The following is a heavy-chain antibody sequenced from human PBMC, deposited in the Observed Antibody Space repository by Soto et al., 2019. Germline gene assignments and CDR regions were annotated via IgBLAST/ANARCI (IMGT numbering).Heavy chain of an antibody. Sequence: PSESLSLTCTVSGGSISNYYWSWIRQPPGKGLEWIGYIYYSGSTNYNPSLKSRVTIPVDTSKNQFSLTLSSVTAADKAVYYCGVSSDIGLLRYIYSVLADVFRVVVLMPKYF. V-gene: IGHV4-59*01. J-gene: IGHJ1*01. CDR2: IYYSGST. D-gene: IGHD2-15*01. CDR1: GGSISNYY. CDR3: GVSSDIGLLRYIYSVLADVFRVVVLMPKYF.